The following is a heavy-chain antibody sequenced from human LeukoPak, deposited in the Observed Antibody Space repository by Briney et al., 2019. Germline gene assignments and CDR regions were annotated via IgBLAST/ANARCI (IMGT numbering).Heavy chain of an antibody. CDR1: GGSISSGGYY. J-gene: IGHJ4*02. Sequence: SETLSLSCTVSGGSISSGGYYWSWIRQHPGKGLEWIGYIYYSGSTYYNPSLKSRVTISVDTSKNQSSLKLSSVTAADTAVYYCARDSSPGGYDYWGQGTLVTVSS. D-gene: IGHD3-10*01. CDR3: ARDSSPGGYDY. CDR2: IYYSGST. V-gene: IGHV4-31*03.